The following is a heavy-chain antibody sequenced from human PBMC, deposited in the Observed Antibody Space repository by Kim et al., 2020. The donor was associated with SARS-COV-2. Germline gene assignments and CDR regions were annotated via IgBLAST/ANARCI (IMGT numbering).Heavy chain of an antibody. CDR3: ARNDGIAVAGTFGFDP. CDR2: IYHSGST. CDR1: GGSISSSNW. V-gene: IGHV4-4*02. D-gene: IGHD6-19*01. J-gene: IGHJ5*02. Sequence: SETLSLTCAVSGGSISSSNWWSWVRQPPGKGLEWIGEIYHSGSTNYNPSLKSRVTISVDKSKNQFSLKLSSVTAADTAVYYCARNDGIAVAGTFGFDPWGQGTLVTVSS.